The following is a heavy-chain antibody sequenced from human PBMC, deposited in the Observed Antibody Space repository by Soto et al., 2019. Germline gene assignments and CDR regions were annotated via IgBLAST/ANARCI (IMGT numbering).Heavy chain of an antibody. V-gene: IGHV1-18*01. CDR3: ARGLDIVVVPANYYYYMDV. CDR1: GYTFTSYG. Sequence: QVQLVQSGAEVKKPGASVKVSCKASGYTFTSYGISWVRQAPGQGLERMAWISAYNGNTNYAQKLQGRVTMTTDTSTSTAYMELRSLRSDDTAVYYCARGLDIVVVPANYYYYMDVWGKGTTVTVSS. D-gene: IGHD2-2*03. CDR2: ISAYNGNT. J-gene: IGHJ6*03.